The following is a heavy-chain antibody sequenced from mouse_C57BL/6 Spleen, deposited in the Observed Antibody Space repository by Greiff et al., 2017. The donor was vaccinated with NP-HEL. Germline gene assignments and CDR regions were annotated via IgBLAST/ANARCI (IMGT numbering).Heavy chain of an antibody. D-gene: IGHD3-3*01. Sequence: VKLMESGPELVKPGASVKISCKASGYAFSSSWMNWVKQRPGKGLEWIGRIYPGDGDTNSNGKFKGKATLTADKSSSTAYMQLSSLTSEDSAVYFCAREGDRTFDDWGQGTTLTVSS. J-gene: IGHJ2*01. CDR1: GYAFSSSW. V-gene: IGHV1-82*01. CDR2: IYPGDGDT. CDR3: AREGDRTFDD.